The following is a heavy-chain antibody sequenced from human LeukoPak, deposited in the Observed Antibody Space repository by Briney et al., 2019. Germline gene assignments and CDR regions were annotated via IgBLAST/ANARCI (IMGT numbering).Heavy chain of an antibody. V-gene: IGHV3-74*01. J-gene: IGHJ4*02. CDR3: AKEFNRGLPDY. CDR1: GFDFSSNW. Sequence: GGSLRLSCAASGFDFSSNWMHWVRHAPGQGLVWVSRIKGDGISTNYADSVKGRFTISRDNSKNTLYLQMSSLRAEDTAVYYCAKEFNRGLPDYWGQGTLVTVPS. CDR2: IKGDGIST. D-gene: IGHD2-21*01.